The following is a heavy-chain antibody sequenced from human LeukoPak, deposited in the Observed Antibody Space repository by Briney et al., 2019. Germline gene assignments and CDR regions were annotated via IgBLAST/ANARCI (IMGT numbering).Heavy chain of an antibody. CDR3: ARGPEGYAPMAQNYFHY. CDR1: GGTFSSYD. Sequence: GASVKASCKASGGTFSSYDISWVRQAPGQGLEWMGGIIPLFGTSSYAQKFQGRVTITTDESTSTAYMELRSLRSEDTAVYYCARGPEGYAPMAQNYFHYWGQGTLVTVSS. CDR2: IIPLFGTS. J-gene: IGHJ4*02. D-gene: IGHD2-15*01. V-gene: IGHV1-69*05.